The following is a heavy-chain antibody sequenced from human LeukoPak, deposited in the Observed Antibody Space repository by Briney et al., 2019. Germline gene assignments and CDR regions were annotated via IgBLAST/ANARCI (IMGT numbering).Heavy chain of an antibody. CDR2: IYTSGST. V-gene: IGHV4-4*07. J-gene: IGHJ4*02. CDR1: GGSISSYY. Sequence: SETLSLTCTVSGGSISSYYWSWIRQPAGKGLEWIGRIYTSGSTNYNPSLKSRVTMSVDTSKNQFSLKLSSVTAADTAVYYCARARLLYYYDSSGYYYSWGFDYWGQGTLVTVSS. CDR3: ARARLLYYYDSSGYYYSWGFDY. D-gene: IGHD3-22*01.